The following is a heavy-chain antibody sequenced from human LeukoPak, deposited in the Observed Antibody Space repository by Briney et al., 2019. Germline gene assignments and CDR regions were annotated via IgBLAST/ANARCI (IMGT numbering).Heavy chain of an antibody. CDR1: GGTFSSYA. Sequence: SVKVSCKASGGTFSSYAISWVRQAPGQGLEWMGGIIPIFGTANYAQKFQGRVTITADESTSTAYMELSSLRSEDTAVYYCARDLGGSYQVNYYGMDVWGQGTTLTVSS. CDR2: IIPIFGTA. V-gene: IGHV1-69*13. CDR3: ARDLGGSYQVNYYGMDV. D-gene: IGHD1-26*01. J-gene: IGHJ6*02.